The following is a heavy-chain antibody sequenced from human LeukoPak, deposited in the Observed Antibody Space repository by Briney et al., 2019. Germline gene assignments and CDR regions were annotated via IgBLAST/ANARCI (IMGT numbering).Heavy chain of an antibody. D-gene: IGHD3-10*01. Sequence: SETLSLTCAVYGGSFSGYYWTWIRQPPGKGLEWIGGINHSGSTNYNPSLKSRVTISVDTSKSQFSLKLSSVTAADTAVYYCARVGSRGVIITRRALDYWGQGTLVTVSS. CDR2: INHSGST. V-gene: IGHV4-34*01. CDR1: GGSFSGYY. J-gene: IGHJ4*02. CDR3: ARVGSRGVIITRRALDY.